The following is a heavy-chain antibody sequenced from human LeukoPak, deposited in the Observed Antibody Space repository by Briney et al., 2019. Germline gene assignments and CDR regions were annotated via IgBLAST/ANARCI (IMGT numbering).Heavy chain of an antibody. Sequence: GGSLRLSCAASGFTFSSYSMNWVRQAPGKGLEWVSSISSSSSYIYYADSVKGRFTISRDNAKNSLYLQMNSLRAEDTASYYCAKGYNYDFWSGIDYWGQGTLVTVSS. CDR3: AKGYNYDFWSGIDY. CDR2: ISSSSSYI. J-gene: IGHJ4*02. V-gene: IGHV3-21*04. CDR1: GFTFSSYS. D-gene: IGHD3-3*01.